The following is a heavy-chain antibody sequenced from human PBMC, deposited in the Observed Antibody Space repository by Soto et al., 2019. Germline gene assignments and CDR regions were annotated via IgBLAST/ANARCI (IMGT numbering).Heavy chain of an antibody. CDR2: IRSKANSYAT. V-gene: IGHV3-73*01. D-gene: IGHD5-12*01. CDR3: TRHTGGYVDWFDP. Sequence: VGSLRLSCAASWFTFSGSAMHWVRQASGKGLEWVGRIRSKANSYATAYAASVEGRFTISRDDSKNTAYLQMNSLKTEDTAVYYCTRHTGGYVDWFDPWGQGTLVTVSS. J-gene: IGHJ5*02. CDR1: WFTFSGSA.